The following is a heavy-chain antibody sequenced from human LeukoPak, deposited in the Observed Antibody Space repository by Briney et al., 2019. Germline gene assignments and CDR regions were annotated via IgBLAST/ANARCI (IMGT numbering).Heavy chain of an antibody. CDR1: GYTFTDYG. CDR2: ISGYNGNT. D-gene: IGHD1-26*01. J-gene: IGHJ4*02. CDR3: ARGPLGGATDY. Sequence: ASVKVSCKSSGYTFTDYGIGWVRQAPGQGPEWMGWISGYNGNTNYAQKFQGRVTVTTDISTSTVYMELRSLRSDDTAVYYCARGPLGGATDYWGQGTLVTVSS. V-gene: IGHV1-18*01.